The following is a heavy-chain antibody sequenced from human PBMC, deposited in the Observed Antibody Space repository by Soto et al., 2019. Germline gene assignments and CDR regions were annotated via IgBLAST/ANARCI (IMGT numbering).Heavy chain of an antibody. CDR1: GYTFTSYA. D-gene: IGHD6-19*01. CDR3: ARSHSSGWLWAHWYFDL. CDR2: INAGNGNT. J-gene: IGHJ2*01. Sequence: GASVKVSCKASGYTFTSYAMHWVRQAPGQRLEWMGWINAGNGNTKYSQKSQGRVTMTRDTSASTAYMGLRSLRSDDTAVYYCARSHSSGWLWAHWYFDLWGRGTLVTVSS. V-gene: IGHV1-3*01.